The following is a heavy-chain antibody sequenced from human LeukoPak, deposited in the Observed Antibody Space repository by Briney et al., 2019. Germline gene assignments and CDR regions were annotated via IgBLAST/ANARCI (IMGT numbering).Heavy chain of an antibody. CDR2: IYTSGST. CDR3: ARSRRGSYRHSNAFDI. Sequence: SETLSLTCTVSGGSTSSGSYYWSWIRQPAGKGLEWIGRIYTSGSTNYNPSLKSRVTISVDTSKNQFSLKLSSVTAADTAVYYCARSRRGSYRHSNAFDIWGQGTMVTVSS. CDR1: GGSTSSGSYY. J-gene: IGHJ3*02. D-gene: IGHD1-26*01. V-gene: IGHV4-61*02.